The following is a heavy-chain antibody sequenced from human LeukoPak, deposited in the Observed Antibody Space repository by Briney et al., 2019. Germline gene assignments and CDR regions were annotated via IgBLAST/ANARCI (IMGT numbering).Heavy chain of an antibody. Sequence: GASAKVSCKASGYTFTGYYMHWVRQAPGQGLEWMGWINPNSGGTNYAQKFRGRVTMTRDTSISTAYMELSRLRSDDTAVYYCAAKSRLTMVRGGDLPTLDYWGQGTLVTVSS. J-gene: IGHJ4*02. CDR1: GYTFTGYY. D-gene: IGHD3-10*01. CDR2: INPNSGGT. CDR3: AAKSRLTMVRGGDLPTLDY. V-gene: IGHV1-2*02.